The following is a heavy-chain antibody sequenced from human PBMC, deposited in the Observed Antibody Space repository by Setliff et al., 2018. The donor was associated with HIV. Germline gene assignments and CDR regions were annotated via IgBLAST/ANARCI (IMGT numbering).Heavy chain of an antibody. CDR1: GLTFNTYT. D-gene: IGHD1-1*01. J-gene: IGHJ4*02. Sequence: PGGSLRLSCTASGLTFNTYTMNWVRQTPEKGLEWVASINPSGDYVYYAESLKGRFTISRDNAKNSMFLQMNSLTAEDTAVYYCAGVEFQMPNERRRAFDYWGQGALVTVSS. CDR2: INPSGDYV. CDR3: AGVEFQMPNERRRAFDY. V-gene: IGHV3-21*06.